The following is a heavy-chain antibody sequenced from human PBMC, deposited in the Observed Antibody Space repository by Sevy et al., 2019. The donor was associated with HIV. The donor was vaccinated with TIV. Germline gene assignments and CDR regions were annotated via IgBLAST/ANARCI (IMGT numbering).Heavy chain of an antibody. J-gene: IGHJ4*02. CDR1: GFAFSTHA. CDR2: ISYDGNNK. D-gene: IGHD6-19*01. V-gene: IGHV3-30-3*01. CDR3: ASQCTGWDQHVEY. Sequence: GGSLRLSCVASGFAFSTHAMHWVRQAPDKGLEWVAVISYDGNNKNYADSVKDRLTITKDNSKNTLNLQMISLRADDLAVYYDASQCTGWDQHVEYWRQGTLVTVSS.